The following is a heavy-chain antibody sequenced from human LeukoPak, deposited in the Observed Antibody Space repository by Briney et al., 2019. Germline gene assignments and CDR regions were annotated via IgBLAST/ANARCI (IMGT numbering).Heavy chain of an antibody. J-gene: IGHJ3*02. CDR3: ATLYGSGSYVVHDAFDI. Sequence: SETLSLTCTVSGGSISNSSYYWGWIRQPPGKGLEWIGSIYYSGSTYYNPSLKSRVTISVDTSKNQFSLKLSSVTAADTAVYYCATLYGSGSYVVHDAFDIWGQGTMVTVSS. CDR2: IYYSGST. CDR1: GGSISNSSYY. D-gene: IGHD3-10*01. V-gene: IGHV4-39*01.